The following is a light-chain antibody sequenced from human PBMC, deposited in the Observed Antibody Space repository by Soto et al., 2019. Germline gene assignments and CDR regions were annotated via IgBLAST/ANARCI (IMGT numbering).Light chain of an antibody. Sequence: DIQMTQSPSTLSASVGDRVTITCRASQSISSWLAWYQQKPGKAPKLLIYDASSLESGVPSRFSGSGSGTEFTLTISSLQPDDFATYYCQHQRTFGQGTKLESK. V-gene: IGKV1-5*01. CDR3: QHQRT. CDR1: QSISSW. J-gene: IGKJ2*01. CDR2: DAS.